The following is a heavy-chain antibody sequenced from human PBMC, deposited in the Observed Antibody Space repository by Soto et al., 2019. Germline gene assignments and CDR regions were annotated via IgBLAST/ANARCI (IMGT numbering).Heavy chain of an antibody. J-gene: IGHJ6*02. CDR3: ARRLYYDSSGFEGGGMDV. D-gene: IGHD3-22*01. Sequence: SETLSLTYTVSGHSMSNTDYFWGWIRQTPWSDLQWIGSIYYSGSTYYNPSLKSRVTISVDTSKNQFSLKLSSVTAADTAVYYCARRLYYDSSGFEGGGMDVWGQGTTVTVSS. CDR1: GHSMSNTDYF. V-gene: IGHV4-39*01. CDR2: IYYSGST.